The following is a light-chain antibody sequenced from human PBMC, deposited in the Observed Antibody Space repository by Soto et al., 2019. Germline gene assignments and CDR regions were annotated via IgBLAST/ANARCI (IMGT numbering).Light chain of an antibody. Sequence: GDRVTITCRASQSISSWLAWYQQKPGKAPKLLIYDASSLESGVPSRFSGSGSGTEFTLTISSLQPDDFATYYCQQYWTFGQGTKVDI. J-gene: IGKJ1*01. CDR2: DAS. CDR1: QSISSW. V-gene: IGKV1-5*01. CDR3: QQYWT.